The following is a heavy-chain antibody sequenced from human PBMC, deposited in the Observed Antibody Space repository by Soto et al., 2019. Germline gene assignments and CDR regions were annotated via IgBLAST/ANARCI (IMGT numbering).Heavy chain of an antibody. V-gene: IGHV4-59*01. CDR2: IYYSGST. CDR1: GGSISSYY. Sequence: QVQLQESGPGLVKPSETLSLTCTVSGGSISSYYWSWIRQPPGKGLEWIGYIYYSGSTNYNPSLKSRVTISVDTSKNQSSLKLSSVTAADTAVYYCARRYGGNFDYWGQGTLGTVSS. CDR3: ARRYGGNFDY. D-gene: IGHD3-16*01. J-gene: IGHJ4*02.